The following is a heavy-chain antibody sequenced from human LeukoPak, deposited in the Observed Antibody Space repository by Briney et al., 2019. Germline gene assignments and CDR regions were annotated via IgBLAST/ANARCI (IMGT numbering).Heavy chain of an antibody. J-gene: IGHJ4*02. CDR2: IKQDGSEQ. CDR3: ARGRYCYATSCSAHFDY. D-gene: IGHD2-2*01. Sequence: GGSLRLSCAASGLTFSSSWMNWVRRAPGKGLEWAGNIKQDGSEQYYVDSVKGRFTISRDNAKNSVFLQMNSLRAEDTAVYFCARGRYCYATSCSAHFDYWGQGTLVTVSS. V-gene: IGHV3-7*01. CDR1: GLTFSSSW.